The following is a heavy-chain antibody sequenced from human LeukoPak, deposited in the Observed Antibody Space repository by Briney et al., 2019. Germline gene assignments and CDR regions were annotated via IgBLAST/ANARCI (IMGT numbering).Heavy chain of an antibody. CDR1: GFTFSIYC. D-gene: IGHD3-10*01. J-gene: IGHJ1*01. V-gene: IGHV3-7*03. Sequence: GGSVRLLCGASGFTFSIYCVIWVRQARGKGLEWVANKNQHGSEKYYVDSVKGRFNISRDNAKNSLYLQMNSLRAEDTAVYYCARIGVGWFGELSYFQHWGQGTLVTVSS. CDR2: KNQHGSEK. CDR3: ARIGVGWFGELSYFQH.